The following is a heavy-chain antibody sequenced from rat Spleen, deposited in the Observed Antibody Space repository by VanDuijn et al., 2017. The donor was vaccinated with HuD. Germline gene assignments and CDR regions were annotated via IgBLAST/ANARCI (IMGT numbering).Heavy chain of an antibody. CDR3: ARSIPWGYVMDA. CDR1: GFTFSDYY. V-gene: IGHV5-22*01. Sequence: EVQLVESGGGLVQPGRSLKLSCAASGFTFSDYYMAWVRQAPKKGLEWVASISYEGSGTYYGDSVKGRFTISRDNAKSTLYLQMNSLRSEDTATYYCARSIPWGYVMDAWGQGASVTVSS. D-gene: IGHD1-2*01. CDR2: ISYEGSGT. J-gene: IGHJ4*01.